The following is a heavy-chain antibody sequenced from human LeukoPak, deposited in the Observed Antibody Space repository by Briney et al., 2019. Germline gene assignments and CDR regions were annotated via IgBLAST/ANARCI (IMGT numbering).Heavy chain of an antibody. CDR1: GYTFTSYA. CDR2: INTNTGNP. D-gene: IGHD6-13*01. J-gene: IGHJ5*02. V-gene: IGHV7-4-1*02. CDR3: ARNPYSSSWYRGINWFDP. Sequence: ASVKVSCKAPGYTFTSYAMNWVRQAPGQGLEWMGWINTNTGNPTYAQGFTGRFVFSLDTSVSTAYLQISSLKAEDTAVYYCARNPYSSSWYRGINWFDPWGQGTLVTVSS.